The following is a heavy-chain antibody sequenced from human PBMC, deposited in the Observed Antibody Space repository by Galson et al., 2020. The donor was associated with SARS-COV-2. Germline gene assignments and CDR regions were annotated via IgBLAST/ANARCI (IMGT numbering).Heavy chain of an antibody. CDR3: ARVFSDYYDSSGGWFDP. CDR1: GFTFRDYY. J-gene: IGHJ5*02. CDR2: ISSSGSTI. Sequence: GESLKISCEASGFTFRDYYLSWIRQAPGKGPEWVSYISSSGSTIYYADSVKGRFTISRDNAKNSLYLQMNSLRAEDTAVYYCARVFSDYYDSSGGWFDPWGQGTLVTVSS. V-gene: IGHV3-11*01. D-gene: IGHD3-22*01.